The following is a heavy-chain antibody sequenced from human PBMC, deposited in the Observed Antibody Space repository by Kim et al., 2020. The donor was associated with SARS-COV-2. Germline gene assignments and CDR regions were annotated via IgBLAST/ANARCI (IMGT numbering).Heavy chain of an antibody. D-gene: IGHD3-10*01. CDR3: ARDLNPYYYGSGRSLDY. J-gene: IGHJ4*02. V-gene: IGHV1-69*01. Sequence: QGRVTITADESTSTAYMELSSLRSEDTAVYYCARDLNPYYYGSGRSLDYWGQGTLVTVSS.